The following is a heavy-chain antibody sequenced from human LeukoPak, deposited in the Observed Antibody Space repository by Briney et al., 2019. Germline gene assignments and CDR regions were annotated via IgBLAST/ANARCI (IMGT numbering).Heavy chain of an antibody. CDR1: GGTFSSYA. D-gene: IGHD3-10*01. CDR3: ARDGVGDFGAFDI. Sequence: SVKVSCKASGGTFSSYAISWVRQAPGQGLEWMGGIIPIFGTANYAQKFQGRVTITADESTSTAYMELSSLGSEDTAVYYCARDGVGDFGAFDIWGQGTMVTVSS. J-gene: IGHJ3*02. CDR2: IIPIFGTA. V-gene: IGHV1-69*13.